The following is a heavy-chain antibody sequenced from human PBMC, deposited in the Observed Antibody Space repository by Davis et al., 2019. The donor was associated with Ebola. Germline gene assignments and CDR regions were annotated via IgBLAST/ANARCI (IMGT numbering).Heavy chain of an antibody. CDR1: GFTFNTYA. CDR3: AKDTSNVWFDV. CDR2: ISGSGVTT. J-gene: IGHJ3*01. V-gene: IGHV3-23*01. Sequence: GESLKISCAASGFTFNTYAMIWVRQAPGKGLEWVSAISGSGVTTNYADSVKGRFTISRDNSKNTLHLQMNSLRVEDTAIYYCAKDTSNVWFDVWGQGTMVTVSS. D-gene: IGHD6-19*01.